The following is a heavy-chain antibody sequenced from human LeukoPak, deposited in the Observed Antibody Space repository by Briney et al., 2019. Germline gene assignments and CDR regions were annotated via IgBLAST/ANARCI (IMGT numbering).Heavy chain of an antibody. J-gene: IGHJ4*02. CDR1: GGTFSSYA. CDR3: ARDRDTMVRGVIYY. Sequence: SVKVSCKASGGTFSSYAISWVRQAPGQGLEWMGGIIPIFGTANYAQKFQGRVTITADESTSTAYMELSSLRSEDTAVYYCARDRDTMVRGVIYYWGQGTLVTVSS. CDR2: IIPIFGTA. D-gene: IGHD3-10*01. V-gene: IGHV1-69*01.